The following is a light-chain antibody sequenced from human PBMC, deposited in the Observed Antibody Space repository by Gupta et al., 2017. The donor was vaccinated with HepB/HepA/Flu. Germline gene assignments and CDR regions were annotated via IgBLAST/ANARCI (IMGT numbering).Light chain of an antibody. CDR1: QSISSY. J-gene: IGKJ2*01. CDR2: AAS. Sequence: DIQMTQSPSSLSASVGDRVTITCRASQSISSYLNWYQEKPGKAPKFLIYAASSWQSGVPSRFSGSGSGTDFTLTISSRQPEDFATYYCQQSDSTPRYTFGQGTKLEIK. CDR3: QQSDSTPRYT. V-gene: IGKV1-39*01.